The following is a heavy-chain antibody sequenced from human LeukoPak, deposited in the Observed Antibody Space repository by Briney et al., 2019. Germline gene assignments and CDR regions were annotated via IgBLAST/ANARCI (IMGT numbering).Heavy chain of an antibody. V-gene: IGHV4-34*01. CDR3: ARPRRGYCSSTSCPSYYYYYMDV. CDR2: INHSGST. J-gene: IGHJ6*03. D-gene: IGHD2-2*01. Sequence: PSETLSLTCAVYGGSFSGYYWSWIRQPPGKGLECMGEINHSGSTNYNPSLKSRVTISVDTSKNQYSLKLSSVTAADTAAYYCARPRRGYCSSTSCPSYYYYYMDVWGKGTTVTVSS. CDR1: GGSFSGYY.